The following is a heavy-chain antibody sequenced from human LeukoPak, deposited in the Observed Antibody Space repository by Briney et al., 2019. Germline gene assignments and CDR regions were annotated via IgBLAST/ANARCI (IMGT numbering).Heavy chain of an antibody. Sequence: SETLSLTCTVSGGSISSYYWSWSRQPAGKGLEWMGRIYTSGSTNYNPSLKSRVTMSVDTSKNQFSLKLSSVTAADTAVYYCAREGPNLYSSSWAPIPHFYYYGMDVWGQGTTVTVSS. CDR1: GGSISSYY. V-gene: IGHV4-4*07. CDR2: IYTSGST. J-gene: IGHJ6*02. CDR3: AREGPNLYSSSWAPIPHFYYYGMDV. D-gene: IGHD6-13*01.